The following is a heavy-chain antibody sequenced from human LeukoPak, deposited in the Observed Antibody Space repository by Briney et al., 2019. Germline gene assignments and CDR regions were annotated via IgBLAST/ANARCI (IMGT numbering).Heavy chain of an antibody. CDR1: GYTFTKFW. V-gene: IGHV5-51*01. CDR2: IYPDDSDT. CDR3: VRGKGSGTYYGFDY. D-gene: IGHD3-10*01. Sequence: GESLKISCETSGYTFTKFWVGWVRQTPGKGLEWLGMIYPDDSDTRYSPSFQGQVTMSVDKSVSIVYLHWSSLKASDTAIYYCVRGKGSGTYYGFDYWGQGTVVSVVS. J-gene: IGHJ4*02.